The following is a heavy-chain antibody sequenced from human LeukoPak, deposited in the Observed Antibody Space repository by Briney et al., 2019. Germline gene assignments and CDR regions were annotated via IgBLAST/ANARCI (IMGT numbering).Heavy chain of an antibody. V-gene: IGHV4-39*01. D-gene: IGHD3-10*01. J-gene: IGHJ4*02. Sequence: SETLSLTCTVSGGSISSSSYYWGWIRQPPGKGLEWIGSIYYSGSSYYNPSLKSRVTISVDTSKNQFSLKLSSVTAADTAVYYCARGRLDSSVRGVWGRYWGQGTLVTVSS. CDR2: IYYSGSS. CDR3: ARGRLDSSVRGVWGRY. CDR1: GGSISSSSYY.